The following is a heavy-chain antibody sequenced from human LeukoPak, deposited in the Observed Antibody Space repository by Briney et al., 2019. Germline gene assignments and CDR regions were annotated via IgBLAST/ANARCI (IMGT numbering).Heavy chain of an antibody. CDR1: GYTFTSYY. CDR3: ARVVYCSSTSCYHREGAFDI. CDR2: INPSGGST. D-gene: IGHD2-2*01. V-gene: IGHV1-46*01. Sequence: VASVKVSCKASGYTFTSYYMHWVRQAPGQGLEWMGIINPSGGSTSYAQKFQGRVTMTRDTSTSTVYMELSSLRSEDTAVYYCARVVYCSSTSCYHREGAFDIWGQGTMVTVSS. J-gene: IGHJ3*02.